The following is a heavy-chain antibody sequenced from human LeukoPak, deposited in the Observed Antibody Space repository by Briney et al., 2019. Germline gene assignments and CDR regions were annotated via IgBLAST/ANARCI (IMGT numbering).Heavy chain of an antibody. D-gene: IGHD5-18*01. J-gene: IGHJ4*02. CDR3: ARAGSKEDTAMITDRFAY. CDR1: GCTFSSYS. CDR2: IISSRSYI. Sequence: GGSLRLSCAASGCTFSSYSMNWVRQAPGKGLEWVSSIISSRSYIYYADSVNGGSTISRDNANNSLYLQMNSLSGDDTAVYYRARAGSKEDTAMITDRFAYWGQGTLVTVSS. V-gene: IGHV3-21*01.